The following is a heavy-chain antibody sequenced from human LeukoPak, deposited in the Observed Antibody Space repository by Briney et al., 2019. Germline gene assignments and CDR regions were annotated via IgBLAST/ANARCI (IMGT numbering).Heavy chain of an antibody. J-gene: IGHJ4*02. Sequence: GASVKVSCMASGYTFTSYYMHWVRQAPGQGLEWMGIINPSGGSTSYAQKFQGRVTMTRDTSTSTVYMELSSLRSEDTAVYYCARADYDILTGYYPFSYGGQGTLVTVSS. D-gene: IGHD3-9*01. CDR2: INPSGGST. CDR1: GYTFTSYY. V-gene: IGHV1-46*01. CDR3: ARADYDILTGYYPFSY.